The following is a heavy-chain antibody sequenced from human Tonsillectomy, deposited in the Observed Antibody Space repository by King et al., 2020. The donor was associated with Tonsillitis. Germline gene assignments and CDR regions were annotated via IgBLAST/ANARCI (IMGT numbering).Heavy chain of an antibody. CDR1: GFTFSSYS. V-gene: IGHV3-48*01. CDR2: IIGSSTTI. Sequence: VQLVESGGGLVQPGGSLRLSCAASGFTFSSYSMNWVRQAPGKGLEWVSYIIGSSTTIYYADSLKGRFTISRDNAKNSLYLHMNSLRAEDTAVYYCARDVYCSGTSCYRHFDYWGQGTLVTVSS. D-gene: IGHD2-2*01. CDR3: ARDVYCSGTSCYRHFDY. J-gene: IGHJ4*02.